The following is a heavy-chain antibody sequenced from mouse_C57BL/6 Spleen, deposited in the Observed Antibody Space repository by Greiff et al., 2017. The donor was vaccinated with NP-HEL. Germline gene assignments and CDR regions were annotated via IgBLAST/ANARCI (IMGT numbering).Heavy chain of an antibody. D-gene: IGHD1-1*01. J-gene: IGHJ3*01. CDR3: AMGITTGAWFAY. Sequence: QVQLQQSGPELVKPGASVQISCKASGYAFSSSWMNWVKQRPGKGLEWIGRIYPGDGDTNYNGKFKGKATLTADKSSSTAYMQLSSLTSEDSAVYFCAMGITTGAWFAYWGQGTLVTVSA. V-gene: IGHV1-82*01. CDR1: GYAFSSSW. CDR2: IYPGDGDT.